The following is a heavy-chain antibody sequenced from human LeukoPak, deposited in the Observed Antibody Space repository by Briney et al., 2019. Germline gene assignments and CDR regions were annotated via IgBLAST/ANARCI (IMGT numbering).Heavy chain of an antibody. Sequence: GGSLRLSCAASGFTFSSFGMHWVRQAPGKGLEWAANIKQDGSEKYYVDSVKGRFTISRDNAKNLLYLQMNSLKAEDTALYFCARESALAATDFWSQGTLVTVSS. V-gene: IGHV3-7*01. J-gene: IGHJ4*02. CDR2: IKQDGSEK. CDR3: ARESALAATDF. CDR1: GFTFSSFG. D-gene: IGHD6-25*01.